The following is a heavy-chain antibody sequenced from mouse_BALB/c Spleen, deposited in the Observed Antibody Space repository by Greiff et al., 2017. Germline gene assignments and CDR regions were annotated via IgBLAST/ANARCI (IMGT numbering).Heavy chain of an antibody. CDR1: GFNIKDTY. CDR3: VSDGYYAMDY. J-gene: IGHJ4*01. CDR2: IDPANGNT. V-gene: IGHV14-3*02. Sequence: EVQLQQSGAELVKPGASVKLSCTASGFNIKDTYMHWVKQRPEQGLEWIGRIDPANGNTKYDPKFQGKATITADTSSNTAYLQLSSLTSEDTAVYYCVSDGYYAMDYWGQGTSVTVSS. D-gene: IGHD2-3*01.